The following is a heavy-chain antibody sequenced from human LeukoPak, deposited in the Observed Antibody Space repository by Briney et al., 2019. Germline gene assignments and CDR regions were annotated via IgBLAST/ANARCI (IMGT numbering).Heavy chain of an antibody. J-gene: IGHJ4*02. D-gene: IGHD3-22*01. V-gene: IGHV1-69*04. CDR1: GGTFSSYA. Sequence: ASVKVSCKASGGTFSSYAVRWVRQAPGQGLEWMGRIIPILGLANSAQKFQGRVTITADKSTSTAYMELSSLRSEDTAVYYCARGPYDSSGNTFDYWGQGTLVTVSS. CDR3: ARGPYDSSGNTFDY. CDR2: IIPILGLA.